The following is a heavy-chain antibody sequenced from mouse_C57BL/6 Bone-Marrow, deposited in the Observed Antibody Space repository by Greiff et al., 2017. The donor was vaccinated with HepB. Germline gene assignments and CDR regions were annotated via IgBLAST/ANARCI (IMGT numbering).Heavy chain of an antibody. CDR2: IDPENGAT. D-gene: IGHD2-5*01. J-gene: IGHJ3*01. CDR3: AGPALYSSYGTWFAY. Sequence: VQLQQSGAELVRPGASVKLSCTASGFNIKDDYMHWVKQRPEQGLEWIGWIDPENGATEYTTKFQGKATLTADTSSNTAYLQLSSLTSEDTAVYYCAGPALYSSYGTWFAYWGQGTPVTVSA. CDR1: GFNIKDDY. V-gene: IGHV14-4*01.